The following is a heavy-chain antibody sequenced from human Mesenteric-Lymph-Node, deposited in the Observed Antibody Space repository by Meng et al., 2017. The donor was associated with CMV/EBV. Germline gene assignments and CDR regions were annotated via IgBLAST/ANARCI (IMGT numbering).Heavy chain of an antibody. CDR1: GYTFTSYA. D-gene: IGHD5-12*01. Sequence: KASGYTFTSYAMNWVRQAPGQGLEWMGWITTTTGNPTYAQGFTGRFVFSLDTSVSTAYLQISSLKAEDSAVYYCARVYSGYDRNWFDPWGQGTLVTVSS. CDR2: ITTTTGNP. V-gene: IGHV7-4-1*02. CDR3: ARVYSGYDRNWFDP. J-gene: IGHJ5*02.